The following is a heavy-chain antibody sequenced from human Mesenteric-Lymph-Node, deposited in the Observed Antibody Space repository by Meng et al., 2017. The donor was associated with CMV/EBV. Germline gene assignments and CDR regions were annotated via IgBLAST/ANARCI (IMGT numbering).Heavy chain of an antibody. Sequence: GESLKISCAASGFTVSSHYMSWVRQAPGKGLEWVSVIYSGGSTYYPDSVKGRFTISRDNSKNTLYLQMNSLRAEDTAVYYCAKGRNGDNEPIDFDYWGQGTLVTVSS. CDR1: GFTVSSHY. V-gene: IGHV3-53*01. CDR3: AKGRNGDNEPIDFDY. J-gene: IGHJ4*02. D-gene: IGHD4-17*01. CDR2: IYSGGST.